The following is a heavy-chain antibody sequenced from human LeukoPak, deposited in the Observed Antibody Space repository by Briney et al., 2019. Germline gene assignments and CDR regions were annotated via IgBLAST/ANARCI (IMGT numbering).Heavy chain of an antibody. Sequence: SETLSLTCTVSGGSISSSSYYWGWIRQPPGKGLEWIGSIYYSGSTYYNPSLKSRVTMSVDTSKNQFSLKLSSVTAADTAVYYCARIRWFGELTHFDYWGQGTLVTVSS. D-gene: IGHD3-10*01. CDR1: GGSISSSSYY. CDR3: ARIRWFGELTHFDY. CDR2: IYYSGST. V-gene: IGHV4-39*07. J-gene: IGHJ4*02.